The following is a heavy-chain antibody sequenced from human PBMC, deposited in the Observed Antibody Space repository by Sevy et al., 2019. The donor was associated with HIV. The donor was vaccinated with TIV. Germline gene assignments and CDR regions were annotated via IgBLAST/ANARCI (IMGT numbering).Heavy chain of an antibody. D-gene: IGHD3-16*02. V-gene: IGHV1-2*02. CDR2: INPNSGGT. Sequence: ASVKVSCKASGYTFTGYYMHWVRQAPGQGLEWMGWINPNSGGTNYAQKFQGRVTMTRDTSISTAYMELSRLRSDDTAVYYCARDRLRLGELSLSPSDAFDICGQGTMVTVSS. CDR3: ARDRLRLGELSLSPSDAFDI. CDR1: GYTFTGYY. J-gene: IGHJ3*02.